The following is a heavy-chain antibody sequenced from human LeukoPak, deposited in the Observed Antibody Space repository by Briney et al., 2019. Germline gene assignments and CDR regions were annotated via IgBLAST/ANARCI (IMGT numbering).Heavy chain of an antibody. V-gene: IGHV3-21*01. CDR2: ISSSSGYI. Sequence: GGSLRLSCAASGFTFSSYSMNWVRQAPGKGLEWVSSISSSSGYIYYADSVKGRFTISRDNAKNSLYLQMNSLRAEDTAVYYCARDGIAVAGIYYFDYWGQGTLVTVSS. CDR3: ARDGIAVAGIYYFDY. J-gene: IGHJ4*02. D-gene: IGHD6-19*01. CDR1: GFTFSSYS.